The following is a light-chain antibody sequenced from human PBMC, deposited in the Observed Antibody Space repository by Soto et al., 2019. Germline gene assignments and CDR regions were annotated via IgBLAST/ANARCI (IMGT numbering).Light chain of an antibody. CDR1: QDIRGA. Sequence: AIQLTQSPSSLSASVGDRVTITCRASQDIRGALAWYQQKPGKAPKILIYDVSTLESGVPSRFSGSSSGTDFTLTISNLQPVDFATYYCQQFNSYPITFVQGTRQEIK. CDR2: DVS. V-gene: IGKV1-13*02. CDR3: QQFNSYPIT. J-gene: IGKJ5*01.